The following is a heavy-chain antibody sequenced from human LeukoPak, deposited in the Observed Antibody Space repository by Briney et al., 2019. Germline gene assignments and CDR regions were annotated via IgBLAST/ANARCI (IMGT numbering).Heavy chain of an antibody. CDR1: GYTLTELS. CDR2: FDPEDGET. CDR3: CLSNWFDP. D-gene: IGHD2/OR15-2a*01. J-gene: IGHJ5*02. V-gene: IGHV1-24*01. Sequence: ASVKVSCKVSGYTLTELSMHWVRQAPGKGLEWMGGFDPEDGETIYAQKFQGRVTITADESTSTAYMELSSLRSEDTAVYYCCLSNWFDPWGQGTLVTVSS.